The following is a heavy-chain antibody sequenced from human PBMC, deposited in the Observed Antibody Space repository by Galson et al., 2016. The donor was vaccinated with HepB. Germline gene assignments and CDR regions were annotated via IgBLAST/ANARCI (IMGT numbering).Heavy chain of an antibody. Sequence: SLRLSCAASGFTFTRYTMNWVRQSPGKGLEWVSSISDGSSYKYYADSVKGRFTISRDNSKNSLYLQMNSLRAEDTAIYFCARTPGYSGTWYDAFDIWGPGTIVTVSS. CDR1: GFTFTRYT. J-gene: IGHJ3*02. CDR2: ISDGSSYK. CDR3: ARTPGYSGTWYDAFDI. V-gene: IGHV3-21*01. D-gene: IGHD6-13*01.